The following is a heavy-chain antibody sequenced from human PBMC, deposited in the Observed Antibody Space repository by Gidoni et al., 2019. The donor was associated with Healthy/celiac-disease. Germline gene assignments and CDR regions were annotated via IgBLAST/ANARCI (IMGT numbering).Heavy chain of an antibody. CDR1: GFTFRNYA. V-gene: IGHV3-23*01. Sequence: EVPLLESGGGLVKPGGSLRLSCSASGFTFRNYAMSWVRRAPGKGLEWVSTSGSGTYYADSVEGRFTISRDNSRDTLYLQMNSLRAEDTAVYYCAKGGWSTSFDPWGQGTLVTVSS. CDR2: SGSGT. J-gene: IGHJ5*02. D-gene: IGHD1-26*01. CDR3: AKGGWSTSFDP.